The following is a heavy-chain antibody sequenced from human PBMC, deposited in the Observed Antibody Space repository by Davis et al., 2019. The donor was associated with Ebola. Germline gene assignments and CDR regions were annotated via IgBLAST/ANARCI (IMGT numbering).Heavy chain of an antibody. CDR3: ARGGAQTYHYGSGGYSFVYYFDY. Sequence: AGSLTLSCAASAFTFSGSAIHWVRQPQGKGLEWIGEINDSGSTNYNQSLKSRVTISVDTSKNQFSLNVNSVTAADTAVYFCARGGAQTYHYGSGGYSFVYYFDYWVQGTLVTVSS. D-gene: IGHD3-10*01. J-gene: IGHJ4*02. CDR1: AFTFSGSA. V-gene: IGHV4-34*01. CDR2: INDSGST.